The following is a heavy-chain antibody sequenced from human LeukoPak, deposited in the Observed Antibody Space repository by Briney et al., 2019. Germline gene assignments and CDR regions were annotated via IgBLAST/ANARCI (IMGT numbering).Heavy chain of an antibody. D-gene: IGHD2-15*01. V-gene: IGHV3-23*01. CDR2: ITGSGDNT. J-gene: IGHJ3*02. Sequence: PGGSLRLSCAASGFTFSSAWMTWVRQAPGKRLEWVSGITGSGDNTYYADSVNTYYADSVKGRFTISRDNSKNTLYLQMNSLRAEDTAVYYCAKGGYCSGGSCYRRAGAFDIWGQGTMVTVSS. CDR3: AKGGYCSGGSCYRRAGAFDI. CDR1: GFTFSSAW.